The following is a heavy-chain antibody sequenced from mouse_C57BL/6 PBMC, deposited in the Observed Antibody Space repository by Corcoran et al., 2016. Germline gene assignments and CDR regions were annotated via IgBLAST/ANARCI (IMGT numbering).Heavy chain of an antibody. D-gene: IGHD4-1*01. J-gene: IGHJ4*01. V-gene: IGHV1-18*01. CDR3: ARRSRNWDGDAMDY. CDR1: GYTFTDYN. CDR2: INPNNGGT. Sequence: EVQLQQSGPELVKPGASVKIPCKASGYTFTDYNMDWVKQSHGKSLEWIGDINPNNGGTIYNQKFKGKATLTVDKSSSTAYMELRSLTSEDTAVYYCARRSRNWDGDAMDYWGQGTSVTVSS.